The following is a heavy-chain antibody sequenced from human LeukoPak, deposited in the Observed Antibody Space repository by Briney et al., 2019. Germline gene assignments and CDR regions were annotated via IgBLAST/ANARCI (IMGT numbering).Heavy chain of an antibody. CDR2: IIHDGRV. J-gene: IGHJ5*02. CDR1: XDXXXXXX. D-gene: IGHD2-21*01. V-gene: IGHV4-34*12. Sequence: SETLSLTCAVXXDXXXXXXRTXXRQPRXXGLEWIGKIIHDGRVTYNPSLGTRVSISADTSKKQFTLELKSVTATDTAIYYCVTGLIPTESWGQGTLVTVSS. CDR3: VTGLIPTES.